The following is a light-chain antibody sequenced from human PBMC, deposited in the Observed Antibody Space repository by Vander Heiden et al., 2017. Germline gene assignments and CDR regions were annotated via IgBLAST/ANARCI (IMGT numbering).Light chain of an antibody. V-gene: IGLV3-1*01. J-gene: IGLJ2*01. CDR1: KVEEKY. Sequence: SSELTQPPSVSVSPGQTASITCSGGKVEEKYVSWYQQKAGQSPGLVIYQDDKRSSGFPERFSGSNSGNTATLTISGTEAMDESDYYCQARDNSGIFGGGTKLTVL. CDR2: QDD. CDR3: QARDNSGI.